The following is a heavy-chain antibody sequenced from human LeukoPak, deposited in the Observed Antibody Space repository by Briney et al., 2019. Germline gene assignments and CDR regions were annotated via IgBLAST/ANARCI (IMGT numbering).Heavy chain of an antibody. Sequence: SETLSLTCTVSGGSISSSSYYWGWIRQPPGKGLEWIGSIYYSGSTYYNPSLKSRVTISVDTSKNQFSLKLSSVTAADTAVYYCARVGGRVSSNWYWGQGTLVTVSS. CDR3: ARVGGRVSSNWY. CDR1: GGSISSSSYY. J-gene: IGHJ4*02. D-gene: IGHD5/OR15-5a*01. CDR2: IYYSGST. V-gene: IGHV4-39*07.